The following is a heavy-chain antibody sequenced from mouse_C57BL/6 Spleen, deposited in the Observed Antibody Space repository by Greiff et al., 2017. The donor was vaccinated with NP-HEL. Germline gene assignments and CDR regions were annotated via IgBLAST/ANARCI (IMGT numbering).Heavy chain of an antibody. Sequence: VQLQQSGPELVKPGASVKISCKASGYSFTSYYIHWVKQRPGQGLEWIGWIYPGSGNTKYNEKFKGKATLTADTSSSTAYMQLSSLTSEDSAVYYVARGAGGGAFDDWGQGTTLTVSS. CDR2: IYPGSGNT. V-gene: IGHV1-66*01. CDR3: ARGAGGGAFDD. D-gene: IGHD3-3*01. J-gene: IGHJ2*01. CDR1: GYSFTSYY.